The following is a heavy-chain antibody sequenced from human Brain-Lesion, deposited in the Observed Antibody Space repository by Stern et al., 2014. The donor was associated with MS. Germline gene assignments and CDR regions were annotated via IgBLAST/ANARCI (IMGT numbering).Heavy chain of an antibody. D-gene: IGHD3-3*02. CDR1: GGSVSSGGYF. CDR3: ARNPALWYFDL. V-gene: IGHV4-31*03. CDR2: VYYSGSI. J-gene: IGHJ2*01. Sequence: VQLVESGPGLVKPLQTLSLTCTVSGGSVSSGGYFWNWIRQHPGKGLEWIGHVYYSGSIAYNPSLQSRVTLSVETSKNQFSLRLRSVTAADTAVYYCARNPALWYFDLWGRGTLAAVSS.